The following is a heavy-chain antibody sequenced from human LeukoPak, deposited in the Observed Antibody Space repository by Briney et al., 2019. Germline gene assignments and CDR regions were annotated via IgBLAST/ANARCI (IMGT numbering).Heavy chain of an antibody. J-gene: IGHJ4*02. D-gene: IGHD3-10*01. CDR1: GFTFSSYA. CDR2: ISYDGSNK. Sequence: GGSLRLSCAASGFTFSSYAMHWVRQAPGKGLEWVAVISYDGSNKYYADSVKGRFTIPRDNSKNTVYLQMNSLRAEDTAVYYCAKDVVRGVIITLFDYWGQGTLVTVSS. V-gene: IGHV3-30-3*02. CDR3: AKDVVRGVIITLFDY.